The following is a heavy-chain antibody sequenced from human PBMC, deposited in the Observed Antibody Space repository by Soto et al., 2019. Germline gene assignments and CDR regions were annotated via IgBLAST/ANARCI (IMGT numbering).Heavy chain of an antibody. CDR1: GGSISSGGSY. J-gene: IGHJ4*02. CDR2: IYYSGST. D-gene: IGHD4-17*01. V-gene: IGHV4-31*03. CDR3: ARTGDYGGDYFDY. Sequence: QVQLQESGPGLVKPSQTLSLTCTVSGGSISSGGSYWSWIRQHPGNGLEWIGHIYYSGSTYYNPSLKSRVTISVDTSKNQFSLKLSSVTAADTAVYYCARTGDYGGDYFDYWGQGTLVTVSS.